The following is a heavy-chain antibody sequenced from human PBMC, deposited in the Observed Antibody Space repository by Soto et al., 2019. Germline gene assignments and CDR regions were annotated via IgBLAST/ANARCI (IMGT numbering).Heavy chain of an antibody. V-gene: IGHV4-34*01. J-gene: IGHJ5*02. CDR3: ATRITVFGLLIPPFDP. Sequence: SETLSLTCAVYGGSVNGYYWNWIRQPPGKGVVWIGEINHTGGTHYNPSLKSRVTMSVDTSKNQFSLRLSSVTAADTAIYYCATRITVFGLLIPPFDPWGQGTQVTVSS. D-gene: IGHD3-3*01. CDR1: GGSVNGYY. CDR2: INHTGGT.